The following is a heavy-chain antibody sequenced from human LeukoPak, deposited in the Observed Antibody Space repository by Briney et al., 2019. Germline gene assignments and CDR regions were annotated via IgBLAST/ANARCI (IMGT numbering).Heavy chain of an antibody. CDR3: ARPADYSNFLPDY. Sequence: ASVKVSCKASGYTFTGYYMHWVRQAPGQGLEWMGWINPNSGGTNYAQKFQGRVSMTRDTSTTTVYMELSSLRSEDTAVYYCARPADYSNFLPDYWGQGTLVTVSS. V-gene: IGHV1-2*02. CDR2: INPNSGGT. D-gene: IGHD4-11*01. CDR1: GYTFTGYY. J-gene: IGHJ4*02.